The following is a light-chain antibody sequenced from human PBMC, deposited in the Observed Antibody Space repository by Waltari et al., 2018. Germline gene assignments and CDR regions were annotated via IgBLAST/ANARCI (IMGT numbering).Light chain of an antibody. CDR2: AAA. CDR3: QKYNSAPPWT. CDR1: QGIRNY. Sequence: DIQMTQSPSSLSASVGDRVTITCRASQGIRNYLAWYQQKPGKVPKLLIYAAATLQSGVPSRFSGSGSGTEFTLTISSLQPEDVATYYCQKYNSAPPWTFGQGTKVEIK. V-gene: IGKV1-27*01. J-gene: IGKJ1*01.